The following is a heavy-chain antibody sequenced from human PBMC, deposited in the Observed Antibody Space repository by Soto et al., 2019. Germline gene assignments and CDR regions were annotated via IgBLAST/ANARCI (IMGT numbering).Heavy chain of an antibody. Sequence: SETLSLTCAVYGGSFSGYYWSWIRQPPGKGLEWIGEINHSGSTNYNPSLKSRVTISLDTSKNQFSLKLSSVTAADTAVYYCAWGGDLDRYFDSWGQGTLVTVSS. CDR2: INHSGST. V-gene: IGHV4-34*01. CDR3: AWGGDLDRYFDS. D-gene: IGHD3-9*01. J-gene: IGHJ4*02. CDR1: GGSFSGYY.